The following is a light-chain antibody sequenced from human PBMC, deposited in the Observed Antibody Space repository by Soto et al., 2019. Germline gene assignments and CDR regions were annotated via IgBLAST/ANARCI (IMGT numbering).Light chain of an antibody. CDR1: QSVSSSF. CDR3: QQYGSSPIVT. V-gene: IGKV3-20*01. Sequence: DIVLTQSPGTLSLSPGERATLSCRASQSVSSSFLAWYHQKPGQAPRLLISGASSRATGIPDRFSGSGSGTDFTLTISRLEPEDFAVYYCQQYGSSPIVTFGGGTKVDIK. CDR2: GAS. J-gene: IGKJ4*01.